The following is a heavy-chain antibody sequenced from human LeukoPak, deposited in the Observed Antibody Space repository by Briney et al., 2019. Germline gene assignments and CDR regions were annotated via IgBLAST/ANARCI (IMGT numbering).Heavy chain of an antibody. CDR2: INSDGSST. V-gene: IGHV3-74*01. J-gene: IGHJ3*02. Sequence: GGSLRLSCAASGFTFSSYWMHWVRQAPGKGLVWVSRINSDGSSTSYADSVKGRFTISRDNSKNTLYLQMNSLRAEDTAVYYCARGAQSGGYSGPFDIWGQGTMVTVSS. D-gene: IGHD1-26*01. CDR1: GFTFSSYW. CDR3: ARGAQSGGYSGPFDI.